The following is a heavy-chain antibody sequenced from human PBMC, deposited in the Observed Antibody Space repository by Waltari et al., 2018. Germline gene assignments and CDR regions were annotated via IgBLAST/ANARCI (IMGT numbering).Heavy chain of an antibody. Sequence: EVQLVESGGGLIQPGRSLRLSCAASGFTVSTNYMTWVRQAPGKGLELLSVSYRGGSTYYADSVKGRFTISRDNSKNTLYLQMNSLRAEDTAVYYCARDPSGSYPGDYWGQGTLVTVSS. CDR2: SYRGGST. CDR1: GFTVSTNY. CDR3: ARDPSGSYPGDY. D-gene: IGHD1-26*01. J-gene: IGHJ4*02. V-gene: IGHV3-53*01.